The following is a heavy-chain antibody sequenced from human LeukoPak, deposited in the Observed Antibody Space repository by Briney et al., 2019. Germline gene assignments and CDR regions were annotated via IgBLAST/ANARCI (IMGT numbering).Heavy chain of an antibody. V-gene: IGHV4-34*01. J-gene: IGHJ5*02. CDR2: INHSGST. CDR3: ARGRTYYDILTGQGRRGYWFDP. CDR1: GAFFSGYY. Sequence: SETLSLTCAVYGAFFSGYYWSWIRQPPGKGLEWIGEINHSGSTNYNPSLKSRVTISVDTSKNQFSLKLSSVTAADTAVYYCARGRTYYDILTGQGRRGYWFDPWGQGTLVTVSS. D-gene: IGHD3-9*01.